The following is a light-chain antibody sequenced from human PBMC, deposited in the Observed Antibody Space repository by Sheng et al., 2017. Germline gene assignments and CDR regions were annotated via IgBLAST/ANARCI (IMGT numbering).Light chain of an antibody. V-gene: IGKV3-20*01. CDR2: GAS. J-gene: IGKJ2*01. CDR3: QQYSRSPPT. CDR1: QSVTDNY. Sequence: IVLTQSPGTLSLSPGERATLSYRASQSVTDNYLAWYQQRPGQAPWLLIYGASSRATGTPDRFSGGGSGTDFTLTISRLEPEDFAVYYCQQYSRSPPTFGQGTKLE.